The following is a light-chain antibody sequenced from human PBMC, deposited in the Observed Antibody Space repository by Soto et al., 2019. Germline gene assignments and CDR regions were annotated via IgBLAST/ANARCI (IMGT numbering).Light chain of an antibody. CDR1: SSDVGGYNY. V-gene: IGLV2-8*01. CDR2: EVS. Sequence: QSVLTQPPSASGSPGQSVTISCTGTSSDVGGYNYVSWYQQHPGKAPKLMIYEVSKRPSGVPDRFSGSKSGNTASLTVSGLQAEDEADYYCSSYAGGNNFGVFGGGTKLTVL. CDR3: SSYAGGNNFGV. J-gene: IGLJ2*01.